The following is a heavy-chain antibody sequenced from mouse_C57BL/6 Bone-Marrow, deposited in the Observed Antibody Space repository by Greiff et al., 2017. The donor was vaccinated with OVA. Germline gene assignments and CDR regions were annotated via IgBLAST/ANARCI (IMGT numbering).Heavy chain of an antibody. CDR2: ISNGGGST. J-gene: IGHJ4*01. D-gene: IGHD2-2*01. CDR1: GFTFSDYY. Sequence: EVKLQESGGGLVQPGGSLKLSCAASGFTFSDYYMYWVRQTPEKRLEWVAYISNGGGSTYYPDTVKGRFTISRDNAKNTLYLQMSRLKSEDTAMYYCARLGYDGYYYAMDYWGQGTSVTVSS. V-gene: IGHV5-12*01. CDR3: ARLGYDGYYYAMDY.